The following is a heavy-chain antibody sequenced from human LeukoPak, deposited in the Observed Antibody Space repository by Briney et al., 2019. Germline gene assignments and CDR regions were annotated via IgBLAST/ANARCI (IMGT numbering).Heavy chain of an antibody. V-gene: IGHV1-2*02. Sequence: ASVKVSCKASGYTFTGYYMHWVRQAPGQGLEWMGWINPNSGGTNYAQKFQGRVTMTRDTSISTAYMELSRLRSDDTAVCYCARPLTPETPFHLGYCSGGSCSLDYWGQGTLVTVSS. CDR3: ARPLTPETPFHLGYCSGGSCSLDY. CDR1: GYTFTGYY. CDR2: INPNSGGT. D-gene: IGHD2-15*01. J-gene: IGHJ4*02.